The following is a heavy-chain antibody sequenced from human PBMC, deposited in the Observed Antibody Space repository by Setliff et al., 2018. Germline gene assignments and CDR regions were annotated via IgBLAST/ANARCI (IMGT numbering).Heavy chain of an antibody. CDR1: SGSFSGYY. CDR2: INHSGNT. V-gene: IGHV4-34*01. CDR3: ARDRSTVIRGVTSFFYYYMDV. J-gene: IGHJ6*03. Sequence: SETLSLTCAVYSGSFSGYYWSWIRQPPGKGLEWIGEINHSGNTNYNPSLKSRVTISVDTSKNQISLKLSSVTAADTAVYYCARDRSTVIRGVTSFFYYYMDVWGGGTTVTVSS. D-gene: IGHD3-10*01.